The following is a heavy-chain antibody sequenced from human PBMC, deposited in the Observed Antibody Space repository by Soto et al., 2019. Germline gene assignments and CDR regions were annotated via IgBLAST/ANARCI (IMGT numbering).Heavy chain of an antibody. V-gene: IGHV1-18*04. Sequence: SVKVSFKASCYTFTSYGISWVRQAPGQGLEWMGWISAYNGNTNYAQKLQGRVTMTTDTSTSTAYMELRSLRSDDTAVYYCARDPGLPTMDHYYYYGMDVWGQGTTVTVPS. J-gene: IGHJ6*02. D-gene: IGHD3-10*01. CDR3: ARDPGLPTMDHYYYYGMDV. CDR2: ISAYNGNT. CDR1: CYTFTSYG.